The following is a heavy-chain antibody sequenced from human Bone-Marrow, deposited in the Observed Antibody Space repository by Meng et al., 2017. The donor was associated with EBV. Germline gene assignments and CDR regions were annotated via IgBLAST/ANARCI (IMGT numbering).Heavy chain of an antibody. CDR3: ARPFPSWQSPRLDPFGA. Sequence: RQLRGPGPGQGQPSGTLSPPCTFSGDSISSFYYWGWIRQPPGRGLEWIGSVHYTGSTYYSPSLKSRVTVSVDTSKNQFSLRLTSVTAADTAVYYCARPFPSWQSPRLDPFGAWGQGTLVTVSS. V-gene: IGHV4-39*01. D-gene: IGHD6-19*01. CDR1: GDSISSFYY. J-gene: IGHJ5*02. CDR2: VHYTGST.